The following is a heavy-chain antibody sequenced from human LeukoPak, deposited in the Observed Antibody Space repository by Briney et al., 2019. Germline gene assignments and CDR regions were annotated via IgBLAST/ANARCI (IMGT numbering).Heavy chain of an antibody. D-gene: IGHD2/OR15-2a*01. CDR2: ISSSAGTL. CDR3: ARGGFFSDC. J-gene: IGHJ4*02. CDR1: GFTFSTFS. V-gene: IGHV3-48*01. Sequence: GGSLRLSCAASGFTFSTFSMNWVRQAPGKGLEGVSSISSSAGTLYYADSVKGRFTISRDNAKNSLFLQMNSLGAEDTAVYYCARGGFFSDCWGQGTLVTVSS.